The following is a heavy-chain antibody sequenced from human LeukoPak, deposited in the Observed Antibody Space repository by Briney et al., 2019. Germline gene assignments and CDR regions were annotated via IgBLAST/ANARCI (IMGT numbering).Heavy chain of an antibody. J-gene: IGHJ4*02. CDR2: IYKAGNT. CDR3: ARARGNYYGSGSYYSPSDY. V-gene: IGHV3-53*01. CDR1: GFTVSSNY. Sequence: PGGSLRLSCAASGFTVSSNYMNWVRQAPGRGPEWVSVIYKAGNTFYADSVKGRFTISRDNAKNSLYLQMNSLRAEDTAVYYCARARGNYYGSGSYYSPSDYWGQGTLVTVSS. D-gene: IGHD3-10*01.